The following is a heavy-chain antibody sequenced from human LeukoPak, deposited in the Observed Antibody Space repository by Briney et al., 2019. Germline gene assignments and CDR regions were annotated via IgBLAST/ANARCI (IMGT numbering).Heavy chain of an antibody. CDR2: ISGSGGST. D-gene: IGHD2-2*01. CDR3: AKDFVVGVDIVVVPAVPDY. Sequence: GGSLRLSCAASGFTFSSYAMSWVRQAPGKGLEWVSAISGSGGSTYYADSVKGRFTISRDNSKNTLYLQMNSLRAEDTAVYYCAKDFVVGVDIVVVPAVPDYWGQGTLVTVSS. V-gene: IGHV3-23*01. J-gene: IGHJ4*02. CDR1: GFTFSSYA.